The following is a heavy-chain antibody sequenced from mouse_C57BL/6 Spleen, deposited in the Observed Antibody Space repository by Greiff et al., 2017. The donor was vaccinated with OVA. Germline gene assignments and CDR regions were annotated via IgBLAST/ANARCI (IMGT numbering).Heavy chain of an antibody. Sequence: VQLQQSGPELVKPGASVKIPCKASGYTFTDYNMDWVKQSHGKSLEWIGDINPNNGGTIYNQKFKGKATLTVDKSSSTAYMELRSLTSEDTAVYYCARSRYGSRTMDYWGQGTSVTVSS. V-gene: IGHV1-18*01. CDR3: ARSRYGSRTMDY. CDR1: GYTFTDYN. D-gene: IGHD1-1*01. J-gene: IGHJ4*01. CDR2: INPNNGGT.